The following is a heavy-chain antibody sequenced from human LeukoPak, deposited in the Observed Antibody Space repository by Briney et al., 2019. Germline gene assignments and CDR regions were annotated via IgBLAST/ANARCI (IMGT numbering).Heavy chain of an antibody. J-gene: IGHJ4*02. CDR2: ISSSGSAI. D-gene: IGHD1-26*01. CDR3: ARVFRGSSPPTRGY. V-gene: IGHV3-48*03. Sequence: GGSLRLSCAASGFTFSSYEMIWVRQAPGKGLEWVSYISSSGSAIFYADSVKGRFTISRDNAKNSLYMQMNSLRAEDTAVYYCARVFRGSSPPTRGYWGQGTLVTVSS. CDR1: GFTFSSYE.